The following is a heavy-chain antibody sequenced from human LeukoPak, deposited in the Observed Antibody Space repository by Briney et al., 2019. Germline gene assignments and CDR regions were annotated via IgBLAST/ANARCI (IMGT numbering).Heavy chain of an antibody. CDR2: IYTSGST. CDR3: ARARDYYGSGSLQYYFDY. D-gene: IGHD3-10*01. Sequence: PSETLSLTCTVSGGSISSGSYYWSWIRQPAGKGLEWIGRIYTSGSTNYNPSLKSRVTISVDTSKNQFSLKLSSVTAADTAVYYCARARDYYGSGSLQYYFDYWGQGTLVTVSS. V-gene: IGHV4-61*02. J-gene: IGHJ4*02. CDR1: GGSISSGSYY.